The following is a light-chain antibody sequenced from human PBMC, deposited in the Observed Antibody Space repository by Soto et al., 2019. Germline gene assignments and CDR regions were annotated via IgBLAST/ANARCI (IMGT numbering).Light chain of an antibody. CDR3: QQYGSSPYT. J-gene: IGKJ2*01. CDR2: AAS. Sequence: EIVLTQSPGTLSLSPGEKATLSCRASQSVSRIYLAWYQQKPGQAPRLLIYAASSRATGIPDRFSGSGSGTDFTLTISRLEPEDFAVYYCQQYGSSPYTFGQGTKWDIK. V-gene: IGKV3-20*01. CDR1: QSVSRIY.